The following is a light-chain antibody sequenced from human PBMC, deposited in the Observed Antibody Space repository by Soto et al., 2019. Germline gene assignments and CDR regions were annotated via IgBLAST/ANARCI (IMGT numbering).Light chain of an antibody. Sequence: EIVLTQSPGTLSLSPGERATLSCRASQSVSSSYLAWYQQKPGQAPRLLIYGASSRATGLPDRFSGSGSGTDLTLTISRQEPEDFAESYCQQYGSSRPTFGGADKVEIK. V-gene: IGKV3-20*01. CDR2: GAS. CDR1: QSVSSSY. J-gene: IGKJ4*01. CDR3: QQYGSSRPT.